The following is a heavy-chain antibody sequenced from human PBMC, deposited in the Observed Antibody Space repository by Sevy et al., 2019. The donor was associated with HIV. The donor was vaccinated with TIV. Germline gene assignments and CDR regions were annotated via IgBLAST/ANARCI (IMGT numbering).Heavy chain of an antibody. J-gene: IGHJ4*02. D-gene: IGHD4-17*01. CDR1: GFPFSSYE. CDR3: ARDLPPSATTVAHFDC. Sequence: GGSLRLSCTASGFPFSSYEMNWVRQAPGKGLEWVSYITNSGTNKYYSDSVRGRFTISRDNARNSLHLQMNSLRAEDTAVYYCARDLPPSATTVAHFDCWGQGTLVTVSS. V-gene: IGHV3-48*03. CDR2: ITNSGTNK.